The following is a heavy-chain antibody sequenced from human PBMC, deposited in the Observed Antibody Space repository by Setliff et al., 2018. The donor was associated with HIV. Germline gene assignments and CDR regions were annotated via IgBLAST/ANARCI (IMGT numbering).Heavy chain of an antibody. CDR2: IYYSGST. D-gene: IGHD2-21*02. CDR3: ARWAVTASDY. V-gene: IGHV4-39*01. CDR1: GGSISSSSYY. J-gene: IGHJ4*02. Sequence: SETLSLTCTVSGGSISSSSYYWGWIRQPPGKGLEWIGSIYYSGSTYYNPSLKSRVTISVDTSKNQFSLKLSSVTAADTAVYYCARWAVTASDYWGQGTLVTVS.